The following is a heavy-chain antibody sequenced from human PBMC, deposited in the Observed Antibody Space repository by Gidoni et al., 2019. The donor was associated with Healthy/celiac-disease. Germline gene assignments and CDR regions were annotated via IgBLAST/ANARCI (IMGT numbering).Heavy chain of an antibody. CDR1: GFTFSSYA. CDR3: AKSGGYCSSTSCYYYYYGMDV. CDR2: ISGSGGST. D-gene: IGHD2-2*01. J-gene: IGHJ6*02. V-gene: IGHV3-23*01. Sequence: EVQLLESGGGLVQPGGSLRLSCAASGFTFSSYALSWVRQAPGKGLEWVSVISGSGGSTYYADSVKGRFTISRDNSKNTLYLQMNSLRAEDTAVYYCAKSGGYCSSTSCYYYYYGMDVWGQGTTVTVSS.